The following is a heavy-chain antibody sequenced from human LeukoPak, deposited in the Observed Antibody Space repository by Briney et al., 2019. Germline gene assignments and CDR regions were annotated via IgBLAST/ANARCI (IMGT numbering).Heavy chain of an antibody. CDR1: GGSISNGGYY. J-gene: IGHJ4*02. CDR2: IYDSGTT. V-gene: IGHV4-31*03. Sequence: SQTLSLTCTVSGGSISNGGYYWSWIRQRPGKGLEWIGYIYDSGTTYYNPALQSRVTISVDTSDNQFSLKLRSLTAADTAVYYCARGGDRRGFDYWGQGTLVTVSS. D-gene: IGHD1-14*01. CDR3: ARGGDRRGFDY.